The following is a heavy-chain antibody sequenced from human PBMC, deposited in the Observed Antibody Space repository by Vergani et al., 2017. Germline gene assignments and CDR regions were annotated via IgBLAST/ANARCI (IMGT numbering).Heavy chain of an antibody. D-gene: IGHD3-10*01. CDR1: GFTFSSYG. CDR3: ARDYRGRSNYYGSGSYYDY. J-gene: IGHJ4*02. V-gene: IGHV3-33*01. CDR2: IWYDGSNK. Sequence: QVQLVESGGGVVQPGRSLRLSCAASGFTFSSYGMHWARQAPGKGLEWVAVIWYDGSNKYYADSVKGRFTISRDNSKNTLYLQMNSLRAEDTAVYYCARDYRGRSNYYGSGSYYDYWGQGTLVTVSS.